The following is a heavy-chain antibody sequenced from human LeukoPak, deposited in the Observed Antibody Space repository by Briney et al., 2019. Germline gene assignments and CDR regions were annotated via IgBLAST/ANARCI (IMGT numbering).Heavy chain of an antibody. V-gene: IGHV1-2*02. D-gene: IGHD4-23*01. Sequence: ASVKVSCRASGYTFTDYYMHWVRQAPGQGLEWMGWLNPNTLVTKYAQHFQGRVSMTWDTSISTGYMDLHSLTSDDTAVYYCARKDGGRDGMDVWGQGATVTVSS. CDR1: GYTFTDYY. CDR2: LNPNTLVT. J-gene: IGHJ6*02. CDR3: ARKDGGRDGMDV.